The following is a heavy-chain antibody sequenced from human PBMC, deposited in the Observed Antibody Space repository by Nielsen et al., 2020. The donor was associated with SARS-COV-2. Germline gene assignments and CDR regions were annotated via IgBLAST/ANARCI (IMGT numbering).Heavy chain of an antibody. CDR1: GFTFSSYW. CDR2: INQDGSGK. J-gene: IGHJ4*02. D-gene: IGHD2-2*02. V-gene: IGHV3-7*05. CDR3: ARDPLYM. Sequence: ESLKISCAASGFTFSSYWMSWVRQAPGKGLEWVANINQDGSGKYYVDSVKGRFTISRDNAKNSLYLQMNSLRAEDTAVYYCARDPLYMWGQGTLVTVSS.